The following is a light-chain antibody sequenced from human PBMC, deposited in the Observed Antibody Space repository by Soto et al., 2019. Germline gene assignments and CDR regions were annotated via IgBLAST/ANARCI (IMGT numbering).Light chain of an antibody. CDR1: SSNIGTNT. Sequence: QSVLTQPPSASGTPGQRVTISCSGSSSNIGTNTVNWYQQLPGTAPKLLIYYNNQRPSGVPDRFSGSKSGTSGSLAISGLQSEDEADYYCAVWDDSLSGFWVFGGGTNLTVL. V-gene: IGLV1-44*01. J-gene: IGLJ3*02. CDR2: YNN. CDR3: AVWDDSLSGFWV.